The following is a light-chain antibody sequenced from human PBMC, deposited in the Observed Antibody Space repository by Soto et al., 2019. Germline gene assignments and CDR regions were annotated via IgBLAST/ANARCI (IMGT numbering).Light chain of an antibody. Sequence: DIPMHQSPSTLSGSVGDRVTITCRASHSISTWLAWYQQKAGKAPKLLIYKASSLESGVPSRFSGSGSGTEFTLTISSLQPDDFATYYCQHYNSYPWTVGQGTKVDIK. CDR2: KAS. CDR1: HSISTW. J-gene: IGKJ1*01. V-gene: IGKV1-5*03. CDR3: QHYNSYPWT.